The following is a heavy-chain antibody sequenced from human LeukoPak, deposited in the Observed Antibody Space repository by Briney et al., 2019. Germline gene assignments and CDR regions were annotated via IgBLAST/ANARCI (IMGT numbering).Heavy chain of an antibody. Sequence: SETLSLTCTVSGGSFSSYYWSWIRQPPGKGLEWIGYIYYSGSTNYNPSLKSRVTISVDTSKNQFSLKLSSVTAADTAVYYCASGIQLWLHAFDIWGQGTMVTVSS. V-gene: IGHV4-59*01. D-gene: IGHD5-18*01. CDR2: IYYSGST. CDR1: GGSFSSYY. CDR3: ASGIQLWLHAFDI. J-gene: IGHJ3*02.